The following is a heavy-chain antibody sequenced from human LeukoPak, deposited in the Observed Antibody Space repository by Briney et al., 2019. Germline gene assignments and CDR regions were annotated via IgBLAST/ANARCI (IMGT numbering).Heavy chain of an antibody. V-gene: IGHV3-74*01. CDR3: ARERDLRGAYCMDV. D-gene: IGHD5/OR15-5a*01. CDR2: ISSDGRNT. CDR1: GFTFRTYW. Sequence: GGSLRLSCAASGFTFRTYWMHWVRQAPGKGLVWVSRISSDGRNTIYPDAVKGRFTISRDNTNNILYLQMNSLRGDDTAVYYCARERDLRGAYCMDVWGKGPTVTVSS. J-gene: IGHJ6*03.